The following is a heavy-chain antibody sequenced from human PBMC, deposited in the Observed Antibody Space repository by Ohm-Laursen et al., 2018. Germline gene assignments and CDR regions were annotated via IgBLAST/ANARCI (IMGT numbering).Heavy chain of an antibody. D-gene: IGHD3-3*01. V-gene: IGHV4-39*01. CDR3: ARAFWNGYNDAFDV. Sequence: GTLSLTCSVSGGSISSSSHCWGWIRQPPGKGLEWIGNIYYSGSTYYNPSLRNRLTVSVATSKNQFSIKLSSVTATDTAVYYCARAFWNGYNDAFDVWGQGTMVTVSS. CDR1: GGSISSSSHC. CDR2: IYYSGST. J-gene: IGHJ3*01.